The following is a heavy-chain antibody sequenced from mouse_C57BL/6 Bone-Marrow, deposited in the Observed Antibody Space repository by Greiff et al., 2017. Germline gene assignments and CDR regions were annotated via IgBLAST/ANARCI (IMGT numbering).Heavy chain of an antibody. D-gene: IGHD2-3*01. V-gene: IGHV10-1*01. J-gene: IGHJ3*01. Sequence: EVHLVESGGGLVQPKGSLKLSCAASGFSFNTYAMNWVRQAPGKGLEWVARIRSKSNNYATYYADSVKDRFTISRDDSESMLYLQMNNLKTEDTAMYYCVRPFYDGYYSWFAYWGQGTLVTVSA. CDR3: VRPFYDGYYSWFAY. CDR1: GFSFNTYA. CDR2: IRSKSNNYAT.